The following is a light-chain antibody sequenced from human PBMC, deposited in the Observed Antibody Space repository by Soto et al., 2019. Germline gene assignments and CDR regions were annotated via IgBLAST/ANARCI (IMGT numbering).Light chain of an antibody. V-gene: IGKV1-39*01. CDR2: AAS. J-gene: IGKJ1*01. CDR1: QSISSY. CDR3: QQSYSTPRT. Sequence: IQMTQSPSTLSGSVGDRITITCRASQSISSYLNWYQQKPGKAPKLLIYAASSLQSGVPSRFSGSGSGTDFTLTISSLQPEDFATYYCQQSYSTPRTFGQGTKVDIK.